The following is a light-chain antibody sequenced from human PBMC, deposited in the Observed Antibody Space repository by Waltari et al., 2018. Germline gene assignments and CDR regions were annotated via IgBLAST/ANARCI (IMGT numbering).Light chain of an antibody. CDR1: QSLLNNSNKKKY. Sequence: DIVMTQYPDSLTVYLGERVTLNCKSSQSLLNNSNKKKYLAWYHRKVGQAPKLRISWASTRESGVPNRFNGSGSGTLFNLTISGLQAEDVSVYYCQQYYGTPFTFGPGTKLEIK. J-gene: IGKJ3*01. CDR2: WAS. V-gene: IGKV4-1*01. CDR3: QQYYGTPFT.